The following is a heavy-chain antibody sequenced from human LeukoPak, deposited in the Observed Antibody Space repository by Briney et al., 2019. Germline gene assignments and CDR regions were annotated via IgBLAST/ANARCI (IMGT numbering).Heavy chain of an antibody. Sequence: ASVKVSCKASGYTFTSYYIHWVRQAPGQGLEWMGWINPNSGGTNYPQKFQGRVTLTRDTSISTAYLELSRLRSDDPAVYYCARDVLAARPLVGWFDPWGQGTLVTVSS. V-gene: IGHV1-2*02. CDR3: ARDVLAARPLVGWFDP. J-gene: IGHJ5*02. D-gene: IGHD6-6*01. CDR1: GYTFTSYY. CDR2: INPNSGGT.